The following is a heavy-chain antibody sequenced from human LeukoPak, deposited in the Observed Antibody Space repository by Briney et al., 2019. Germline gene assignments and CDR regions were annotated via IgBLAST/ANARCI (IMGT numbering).Heavy chain of an antibody. CDR3: AKDISHVPAAITLPDY. D-gene: IGHD2-2*01. J-gene: IGHJ4*02. V-gene: IGHV3-23*01. CDR1: GFTFCSYA. CDR2: ISGSGGST. Sequence: GGSLRLSCAASGFTFCSYAMSRVRQAPGKGLEWVSAISGSGGSTYYADSVKGRFTISRDNSKNTLYLQMNSLRAENTAVYYCAKDISHVPAAITLPDYWGQGTLVTV.